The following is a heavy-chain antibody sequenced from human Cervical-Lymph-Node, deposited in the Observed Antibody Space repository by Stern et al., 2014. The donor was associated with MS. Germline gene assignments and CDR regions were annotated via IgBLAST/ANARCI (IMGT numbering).Heavy chain of an antibody. CDR2: IIPIFGTT. D-gene: IGHD4-11*01. Sequence: QVQLVQSGAEVRKPGSSVKVSCKVSGGTFSIFGTIWVRQAPGQGLEWLGEIIPIFGTTSSAEKFQDRVTITADESTNTAYMDLSGLRSEDTAVYYCARVVPPDYSNYVGYFDYWGQGTLVTVSA. CDR1: GGTFSIFG. J-gene: IGHJ4*02. V-gene: IGHV1-69*01. CDR3: ARVVPPDYSNYVGYFDY.